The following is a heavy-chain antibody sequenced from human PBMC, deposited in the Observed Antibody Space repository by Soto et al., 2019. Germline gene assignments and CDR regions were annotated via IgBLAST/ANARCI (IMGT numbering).Heavy chain of an antibody. CDR2: INHSGST. Sequence: SETLSLTCAVYGGSFSGYYRSWIRQPPGKGLEWIGEINHSGSTNYNPSLKSRVTISVDTSKNQFSLKLSSVTAADTAVYYCARGGRGSSWYSSYWGQGTLVTVSS. CDR3: ARGGRGSSWYSSY. D-gene: IGHD6-13*01. CDR1: GGSFSGYY. J-gene: IGHJ4*02. V-gene: IGHV4-34*01.